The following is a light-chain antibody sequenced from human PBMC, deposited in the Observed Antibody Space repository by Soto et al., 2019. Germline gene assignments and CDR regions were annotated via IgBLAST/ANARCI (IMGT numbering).Light chain of an antibody. J-gene: IGLJ3*02. CDR1: RSDVGDYNY. CDR2: HVS. CDR3: CSFAGSYTFWV. Sequence: QSALTKPRSVSGSPGQSVTISCTGTRSDVGDYNYVSWYQQYPGKAPKLVIYHVSKRPSGVPDRFSGSKSGNTASLTISGLQAEDEADYYCCSFAGSYTFWVFGGGTKMTVL. V-gene: IGLV2-11*01.